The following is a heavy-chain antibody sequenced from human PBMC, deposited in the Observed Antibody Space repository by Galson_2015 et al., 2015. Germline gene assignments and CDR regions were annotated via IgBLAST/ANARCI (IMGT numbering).Heavy chain of an antibody. CDR2: IIPIHGTA. J-gene: IGHJ6*03. CDR1: GGSFGSYA. D-gene: IGHD3-3*01. Sequence: SVKVSCKASGGSFGSYAISWVRQAPGQGLEWMGGIIPIHGTANYAQRFQGRVTITAEESTFTSYMELSSLRSDDTAVYYCARVCRVPDYDFWSGSIEIYCFHMDVWGKGTTVTVSS. V-gene: IGHV1-69*13. CDR3: ARVCRVPDYDFWSGSIEIYCFHMDV.